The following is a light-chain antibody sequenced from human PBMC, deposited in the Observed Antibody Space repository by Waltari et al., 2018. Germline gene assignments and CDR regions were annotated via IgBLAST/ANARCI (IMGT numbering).Light chain of an antibody. CDR2: AVS. Sequence: DIQMTQSPSAMSASVGDRVAITCRASQDIGNYLAWFQQKPGTVPKRLIYAVSSLESGVPSRFSGSDSGTEFTLTINRLQPEDLANYFCLQHYTYPPTFGQGTRLEI. CDR1: QDIGNY. CDR3: LQHYTYPPT. V-gene: IGKV1-17*03. J-gene: IGKJ5*01.